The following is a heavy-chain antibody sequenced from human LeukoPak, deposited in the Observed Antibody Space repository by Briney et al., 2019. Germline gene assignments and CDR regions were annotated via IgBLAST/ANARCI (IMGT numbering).Heavy chain of an antibody. CDR3: AKGGGH. V-gene: IGHV3-7*01. Sequence: GGSLRLSCAASGFTLSTYWMNWVRQAPGKGLEWVANIKQDGSEKYYVDSVRGRFTISRDNAKNSLYLQMNSLRAEDTAVYYCAKGGGHWGQGTLVTVSS. CDR2: IKQDGSEK. D-gene: IGHD3-10*01. J-gene: IGHJ4*02. CDR1: GFTLSTYW.